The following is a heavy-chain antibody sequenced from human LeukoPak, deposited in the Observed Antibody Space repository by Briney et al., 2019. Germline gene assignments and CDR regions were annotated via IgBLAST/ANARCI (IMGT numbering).Heavy chain of an antibody. Sequence: PGGSLRLSCAASGFTFSSYAMHWVRQAPGKGLEYVSAISSNGGSTYYANSVKGRFTISRDNSKNTLYLQMGSLRAEDMAVYYCATQHAKYCSGGSCYQGRGFDIWGQGTMVTVSS. CDR2: ISSNGGST. CDR1: GFTFSSYA. J-gene: IGHJ3*02. CDR3: ATQHAKYCSGGSCYQGRGFDI. D-gene: IGHD2-15*01. V-gene: IGHV3-64*01.